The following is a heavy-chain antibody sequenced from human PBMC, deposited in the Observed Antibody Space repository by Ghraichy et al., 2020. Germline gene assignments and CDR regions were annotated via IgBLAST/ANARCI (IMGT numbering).Heavy chain of an antibody. V-gene: IGHV3-30*18. CDR3: AKGFYYSSGSYDY. CDR2: ISYDGSNK. Sequence: GSLRLSCAASGFTFSSYGMHWVRQAPGKGLEWVAVISYDGSNKYYEDFVKGRFTISRDNSNNTLYLQMNSLRAEDTAVYYCAKGFYYSSGSYDYWGQGTLVTVSS. CDR1: GFTFSSYG. J-gene: IGHJ4*02. D-gene: IGHD3-10*01.